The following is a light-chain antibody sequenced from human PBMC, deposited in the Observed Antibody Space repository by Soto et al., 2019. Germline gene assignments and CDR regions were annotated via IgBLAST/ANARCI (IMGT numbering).Light chain of an antibody. Sequence: DIQMTQSPSSLSASVGDRVTITCRASQSISSYVNWYQQKPGKAPKLLIYAASSLQSGVPSRFSGSGSGTDFTLTISSLQPEDFATYYCQQSYSTPLLTFGGGTKVDIK. CDR3: QQSYSTPLLT. J-gene: IGKJ4*01. V-gene: IGKV1-39*01. CDR1: QSISSY. CDR2: AAS.